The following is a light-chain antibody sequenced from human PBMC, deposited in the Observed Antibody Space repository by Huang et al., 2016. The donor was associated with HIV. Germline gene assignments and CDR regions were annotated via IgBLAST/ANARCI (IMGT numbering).Light chain of an antibody. CDR3: MQGTHWPPIT. Sequence: DVVLTQSPLSLPVTLGQPVSISCWSSQSLIYSDGNSYLSWLQQRPGQSPRRLIYKISTRESGVPDRFSGSGSCSEFTLKTSKVEAEDVAVYYCMQGTHWPPITFGQGTRLEI. CDR1: QSLIYSDGNSY. CDR2: KIS. J-gene: IGKJ5*01. V-gene: IGKV2-30*01.